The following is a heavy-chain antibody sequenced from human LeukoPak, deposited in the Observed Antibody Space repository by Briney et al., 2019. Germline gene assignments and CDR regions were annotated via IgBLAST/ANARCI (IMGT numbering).Heavy chain of an antibody. CDR1: GFTFSSYW. J-gene: IGHJ4*02. CDR2: IHNDGIST. V-gene: IGHV3-74*01. Sequence: GGSLRLSCAASGFTFSSYWMHWVRQAPGKRLVWVSRIHNDGISTTYADSVKGRFTISRDNAKNTLYLQMNSLRADDTAVYYCARDPRSGFDYWGQGSLVTVPS. D-gene: IGHD1-1*01. CDR3: ARDPRSGFDY.